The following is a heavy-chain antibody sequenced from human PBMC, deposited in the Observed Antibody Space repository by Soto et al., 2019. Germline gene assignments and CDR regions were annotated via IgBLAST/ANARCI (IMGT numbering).Heavy chain of an antibody. D-gene: IGHD3-16*02. Sequence: EVQLLESGGGLVQPGGSLRLSCSASGFTYESYAMSWVRQAPGKGLEWVSRTNSGGTVAHYADSVKGRFAISRDNSKDTLSLEMNSLRGDDTGLYYCAISTGGFGGLFVVPSDYWGQGTLVTVSS. V-gene: IGHV3-23*01. J-gene: IGHJ4*02. CDR2: TNSGGTVA. CDR3: AISTGGFGGLFVVPSDY. CDR1: GFTYESYA.